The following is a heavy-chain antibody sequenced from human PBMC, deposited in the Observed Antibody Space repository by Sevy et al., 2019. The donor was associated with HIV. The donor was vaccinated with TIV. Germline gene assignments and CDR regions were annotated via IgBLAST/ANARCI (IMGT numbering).Heavy chain of an antibody. D-gene: IGHD3-3*01. J-gene: IGHJ5*02. CDR3: ARDGRASITIFGVVSYNWFDP. CDR1: GYTFISYR. CDR2: ISAYNGNT. V-gene: IGHV1-18*01. Sequence: ASVKVSCKASGYTFISYRISWVRQAPGQGLEWMGWISAYNGNTSYAQKLQGRVTMTTDTSTSTAYMELRSLRSDDTAVYYCARDGRASITIFGVVSYNWFDPWGQGTLVTVSS.